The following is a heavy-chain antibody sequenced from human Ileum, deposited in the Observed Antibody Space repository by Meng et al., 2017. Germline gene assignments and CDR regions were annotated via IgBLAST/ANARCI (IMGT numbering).Heavy chain of an antibody. CDR2: IYPGDSDT. V-gene: IGHV5-51*01. Sequence: GGSLRLSCKGSGYSFTAYWIGWVRQMPGRGLEWMGIIYPGDSDTRYSPSFQGQVTISADKSITTAYLQWSSLKASDSAIYYCARRGITVANRDVAFDIWGQGTVVTVSS. CDR1: GYSFTAYW. CDR3: ARRGITVANRDVAFDI. D-gene: IGHD6-19*01. J-gene: IGHJ3*02.